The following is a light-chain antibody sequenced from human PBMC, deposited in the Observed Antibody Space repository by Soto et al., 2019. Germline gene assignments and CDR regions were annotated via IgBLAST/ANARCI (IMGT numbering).Light chain of an antibody. V-gene: IGKV3-11*01. CDR2: DAS. Sequence: EIVLTQSPATLSLSPGERATLSCRASQSVSSCLSWYQQKPGQAPRLLIYDASNRATGIPARFSGSGSGPDFTLPIRSLEPEDFAVYYCQQRSNWPITFGQGTRLEIK. CDR1: QSVSSC. J-gene: IGKJ5*01. CDR3: QQRSNWPIT.